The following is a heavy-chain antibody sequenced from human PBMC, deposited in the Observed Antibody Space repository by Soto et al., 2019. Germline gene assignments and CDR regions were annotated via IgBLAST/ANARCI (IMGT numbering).Heavy chain of an antibody. CDR3: AKYYSNYAGWFDP. CDR1: GGTFSSYA. CDR2: IIPIFGTA. D-gene: IGHD4-4*01. Sequence: GASVKVSCKASGGTFSSYAISWVRQAPGQGLEWMGGIIPIFGTANYAQKFQGRVTITADESTSTAYMELSSLRSEDTAVYCCAKYYSNYAGWFDPWGQGTLVTVSS. J-gene: IGHJ5*02. V-gene: IGHV1-69*13.